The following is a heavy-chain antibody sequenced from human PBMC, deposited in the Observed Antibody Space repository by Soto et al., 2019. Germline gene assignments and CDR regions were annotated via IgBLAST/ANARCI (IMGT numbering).Heavy chain of an antibody. D-gene: IGHD3-10*01. CDR1: GFTFRSYG. V-gene: IGHV3-30*18. Sequence: QVQLVESGGGVVQPGRSLRLSCAASGFTFRSYGMHWVRQAPGKGLEWVAVISYDGSDRYYADSVKGRFTISKDNSKNTLYLQMNSLRAEDTPVSYCAKVSSNRGYYFYGMDVWGQGTTVTVSS. CDR3: AKVSSNRGYYFYGMDV. J-gene: IGHJ6*02. CDR2: ISYDGSDR.